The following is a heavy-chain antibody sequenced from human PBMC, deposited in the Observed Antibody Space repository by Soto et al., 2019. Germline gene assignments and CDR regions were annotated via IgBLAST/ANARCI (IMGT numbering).Heavy chain of an antibody. V-gene: IGHV4-34*09. CDR2: IYYSGST. Sequence: SETLSLTCAFYGGSFSGYYWSWIRQPPGKGLEWIGYIYYSGSTYYNPSLKSRVTMSADTSKNQFSLKLSSVTAADTAVYYCAKDQGSSWYEIDYWGQGTLVTVS. D-gene: IGHD6-13*01. CDR3: AKDQGSSWYEIDY. CDR1: GGSFSGYY. J-gene: IGHJ4*02.